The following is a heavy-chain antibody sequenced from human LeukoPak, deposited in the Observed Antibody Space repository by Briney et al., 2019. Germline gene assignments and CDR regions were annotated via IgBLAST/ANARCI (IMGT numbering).Heavy chain of an antibody. D-gene: IGHD3-16*02. J-gene: IGHJ4*02. CDR1: GLTFSDYY. CDR3: ARVSPPAYVWGSYRP. Sequence: GGSLRLSCAASGLTFSDYYMSWIRQAPGKGLEWVSYTSSSGSTIYYADSVKGRFTISRDNAKNSLYLQWNSLRAEDTAVNYCARVSPPAYVWGSYRPWGQGTLVTVSS. CDR2: TSSSGSTI. V-gene: IGHV3-11*01.